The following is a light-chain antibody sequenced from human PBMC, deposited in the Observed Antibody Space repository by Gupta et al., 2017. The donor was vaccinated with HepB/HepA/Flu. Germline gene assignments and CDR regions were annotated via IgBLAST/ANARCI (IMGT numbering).Light chain of an antibody. CDR1: STNIGSNT. CDR2: SND. Sequence: QSVLTPPPSVSGAPGQRVTISCSRSSTNIGSNTVTWYQQLPGTAPKLLIYSNDQWPSGVPDRFSGSKSGTSASLAISGLQSEDEADYYCAAWDDSLNGLAFGGGTKLTVL. V-gene: IGLV1-44*01. CDR3: AAWDDSLNGLA. J-gene: IGLJ2*01.